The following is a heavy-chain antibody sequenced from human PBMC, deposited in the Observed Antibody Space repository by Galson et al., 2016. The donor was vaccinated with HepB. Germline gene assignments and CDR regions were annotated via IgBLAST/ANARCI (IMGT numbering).Heavy chain of an antibody. Sequence: SLRLSCAASGFTLSSYAMSWVRQAPGKGLEWVSSISSSSSYIYYADSVKGRFTISGDNAKNSLYLQMNSLRAEDTAVYYCARGDIVGAIFDYWGQGTLVTVSS. CDR3: ARGDIVGAIFDY. J-gene: IGHJ4*02. V-gene: IGHV3-21*01. CDR1: GFTLSSYA. CDR2: ISSSSSYI. D-gene: IGHD1-26*01.